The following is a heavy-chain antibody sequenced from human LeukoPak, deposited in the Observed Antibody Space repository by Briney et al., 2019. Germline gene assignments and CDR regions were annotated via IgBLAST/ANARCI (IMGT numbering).Heavy chain of an antibody. Sequence: GGSLRLSCAASGFTFSSYSMNWVRQAPGKGLEWVSSISSSSSYIYYADSVKGRFTISRDNAKNSLYLQMNSLRAEDTAVYYCASSGITGTGFDYWGRGTLVTVSS. CDR2: ISSSSSYI. D-gene: IGHD1-20*01. V-gene: IGHV3-21*01. CDR1: GFTFSSYS. CDR3: ASSGITGTGFDY. J-gene: IGHJ4*02.